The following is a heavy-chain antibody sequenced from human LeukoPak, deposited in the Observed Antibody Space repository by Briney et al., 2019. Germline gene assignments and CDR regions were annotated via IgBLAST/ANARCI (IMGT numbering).Heavy chain of an antibody. D-gene: IGHD6-13*01. CDR3: ARGRGQWGSSWSTYYYYGMDV. CDR1: GGSISSGGYS. J-gene: IGHJ6*04. Sequence: PSQTLSLTCAVSGGSISSGGYSWSWIRQPPGKGLEGIGYIYHSGSTYYNPSLKSRVTISVDRSKNQFSLKLSSVTAADTAVYYCARGRGQWGSSWSTYYYYGMDVWGKGTTVTVSS. V-gene: IGHV4-30-2*01. CDR2: IYHSGST.